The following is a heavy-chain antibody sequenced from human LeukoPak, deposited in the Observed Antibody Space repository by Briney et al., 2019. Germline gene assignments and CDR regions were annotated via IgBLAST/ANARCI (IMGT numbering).Heavy chain of an antibody. D-gene: IGHD4-4*01. CDR2: ISSSSSYI. V-gene: IGHV3-21*01. J-gene: IGHJ3*02. Sequence: GGSLRLSCAASGFTFNSYSMNWVRQAPGKGLEWVSSISSSSSYIYYADSVKGRFTISRDNAKNSLYLQMNSLRAEDTAVYYCARTRQSDPFDIWGQGTMVTVSS. CDR3: ARTRQSDPFDI. CDR1: GFTFNSYS.